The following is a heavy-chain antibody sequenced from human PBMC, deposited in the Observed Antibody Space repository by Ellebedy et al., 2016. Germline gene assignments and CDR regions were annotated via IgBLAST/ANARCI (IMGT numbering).Heavy chain of an antibody. D-gene: IGHD3-3*02. CDR1: GFTFSDYY. CDR2: ISSRSSYT. Sequence: GESLKISXAASGFTFSDYYMSWIRQAPGKGLEWVSYISSRSSYTNYADSVKGRFTISGDKAKNSLYLQMNSLRAEGTALYYCAREGGIFGLDYWGQGTLVTVSS. J-gene: IGHJ4*02. CDR3: AREGGIFGLDY. V-gene: IGHV3-11*06.